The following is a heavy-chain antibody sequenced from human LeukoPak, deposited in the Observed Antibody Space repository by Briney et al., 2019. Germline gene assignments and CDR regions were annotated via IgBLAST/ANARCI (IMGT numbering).Heavy chain of an antibody. D-gene: IGHD3-22*01. V-gene: IGHV1-18*01. CDR2: ISAYNGNT. J-gene: IGHJ4*02. CDR3: ATIREILKADYYDSSGYSYYFDY. Sequence: ASVKVTCKASGYTFTSYGISWVRQAPGQGLEWMGWISAYNGNTNYAQKLQGRVTMTTDTSTSTAYMELRSLRSEDTAVYYCATIREILKADYYDSSGYSYYFDYWGQGTLVTVSS. CDR1: GYTFTSYG.